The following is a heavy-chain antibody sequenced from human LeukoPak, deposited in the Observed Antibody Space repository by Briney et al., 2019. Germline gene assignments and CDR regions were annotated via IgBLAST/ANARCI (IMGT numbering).Heavy chain of an antibody. V-gene: IGHV3-30-3*01. Sequence: GRSLRLSCAASGFTFSSYAMHWVRQAPGKGLEWVAVISYDGSNKYYADSVKGRFTISRDNSKNTLYLQMNSLRAEDTAVYYCARDDLLFGGVIVNFQRYYYYGMDVWGQGTTVTVSS. D-gene: IGHD3-16*02. J-gene: IGHJ6*02. CDR1: GFTFSSYA. CDR2: ISYDGSNK. CDR3: ARDDLLFGGVIVNFQRYYYYGMDV.